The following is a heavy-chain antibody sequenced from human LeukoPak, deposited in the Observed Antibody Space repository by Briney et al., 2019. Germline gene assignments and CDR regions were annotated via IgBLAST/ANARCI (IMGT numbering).Heavy chain of an antibody. J-gene: IGHJ4*02. D-gene: IGHD2-15*01. CDR3: ARYPYCSGGSCYPFDY. CDR1: GGSISSSSYY. CDR2: INHSGST. Sequence: SETLSLTCTVSGGSISSSSYYWGWIRQPPGKELEWIGEINHSGSTNYNPSLKSRVTISVDTSKNQFSLKLSSVTAADTAVYYCARYPYCSGGSCYPFDYWGQGTLVTVSS. V-gene: IGHV4-39*07.